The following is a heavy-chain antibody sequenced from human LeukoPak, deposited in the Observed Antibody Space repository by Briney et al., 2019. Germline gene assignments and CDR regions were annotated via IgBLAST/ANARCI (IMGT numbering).Heavy chain of an antibody. Sequence: ASVKVSCKASGYTFTYSYMHWVRQAPGQGLEWMGWINPNSGGTNYAQKFQGRVTMTRDTSISTAYMELSRLRSDDTAVYYCARDLSGSYYYFGYWGQGTLVTVSS. D-gene: IGHD1-26*01. CDR2: INPNSGGT. J-gene: IGHJ4*02. V-gene: IGHV1-2*02. CDR1: GYTFTYSY. CDR3: ARDLSGSYYYFGY.